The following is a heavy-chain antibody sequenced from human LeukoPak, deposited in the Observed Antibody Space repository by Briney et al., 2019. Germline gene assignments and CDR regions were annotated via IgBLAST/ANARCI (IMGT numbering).Heavy chain of an antibody. CDR2: IYPGDSDT. D-gene: IGHD2-2*01. CDR3: ARGAGYCSSTSCPPPLDAFDI. CDR1: GYSFTSYW. J-gene: IGHJ3*02. Sequence: PGESLKISCKGSGYSFTSYWIGWVRQMPGKGLEWMGIIYPGDSDTRYSPSFQGQVTISADKSISTAYLQWSSLKASDTAMYYCARGAGYCSSTSCPPPLDAFDIWGQGTMVTVSS. V-gene: IGHV5-51*01.